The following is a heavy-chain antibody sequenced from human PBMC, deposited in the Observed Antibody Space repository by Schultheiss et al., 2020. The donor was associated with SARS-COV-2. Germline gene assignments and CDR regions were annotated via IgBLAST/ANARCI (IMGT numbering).Heavy chain of an antibody. Sequence: SLTCTVSGGSISSYYWSWIRQPPGKGLEWIGYIYYSGSTNYNPSLKSRVTISVDTSKNQFSLKLSSVTAADTAMYYCARTDRLGGYWFDPWGQGTLVTVSS. CDR2: IYYSGST. V-gene: IGHV4-59*12. CDR1: GGSISSYY. D-gene: IGHD3-3*01. J-gene: IGHJ5*02. CDR3: ARTDRLGGYWFDP.